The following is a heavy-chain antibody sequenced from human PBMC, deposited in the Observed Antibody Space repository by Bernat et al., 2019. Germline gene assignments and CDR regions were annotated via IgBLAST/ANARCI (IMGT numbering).Heavy chain of an antibody. Sequence: QVQLQQSGPGLVKPSQTLSLTCAISGDSVSSNSAAWNWIRQSPSRGLEWLGRTYYRSKWYNDYAVSVKSRITINPDTSKNQFSLQLNSVTPEDTAVYYCARAPHDYGGKHPPYYYYYGMDVWGQGTTVTVSS. V-gene: IGHV6-1*01. CDR2: TYYRSKWYN. D-gene: IGHD4-17*01. CDR1: GDSVSSNSAA. CDR3: ARAPHDYGGKHPPYYYYYGMDV. J-gene: IGHJ6*02.